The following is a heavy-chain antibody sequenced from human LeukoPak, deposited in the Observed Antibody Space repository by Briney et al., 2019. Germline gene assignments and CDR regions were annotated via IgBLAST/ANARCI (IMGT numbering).Heavy chain of an antibody. CDR3: AKARYSSGWYEFDY. CDR2: ISWNSGSI. V-gene: IGHV3-9*03. J-gene: IGHJ4*02. Sequence: GGSLRLSCAASGFTFDDYAMHWVRQAPGKGLEWVSGISWNSGSIGYADSVKGRFTISRDNAKNSLYLQMNSLRAEDMALYYCAKARYSSGWYEFDYWGQGTLVTVSS. CDR1: GFTFDDYA. D-gene: IGHD6-19*01.